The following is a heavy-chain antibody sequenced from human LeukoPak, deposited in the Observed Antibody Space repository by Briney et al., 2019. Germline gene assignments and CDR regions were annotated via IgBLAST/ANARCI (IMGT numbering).Heavy chain of an antibody. Sequence: PSQTLSLTCTVSGGSISSGGYYWSWIRQHPGKGLEWIGYIYYSGSTYYNPSLKSRVTISVDTSKNQFSLKLSSVTAADTAVYYCARSFTYYYDSSGSNPSDYWGQGTLVTVSS. CDR1: GGSISSGGYY. D-gene: IGHD3-22*01. CDR2: IYYSGST. CDR3: ARSFTYYYDSSGSNPSDY. V-gene: IGHV4-31*03. J-gene: IGHJ4*02.